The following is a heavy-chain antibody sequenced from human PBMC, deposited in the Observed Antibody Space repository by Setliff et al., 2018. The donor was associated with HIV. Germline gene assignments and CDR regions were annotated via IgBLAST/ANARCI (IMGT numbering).Heavy chain of an antibody. J-gene: IGHJ5*02. CDR2: IYFSGGT. CDR1: GASITSYY. V-gene: IGHV4-59*01. CDR3: ARDNPSAHWFDP. Sequence: SETLSLTCTVSGASITSYYWSWIRQSPGKGLEWIGYIYFSGGTHYNPSLKSRLTISIDQSKNQFSLKLTSVTPADTAVYFCARDNPSAHWFDPWGQGTLVTVSS.